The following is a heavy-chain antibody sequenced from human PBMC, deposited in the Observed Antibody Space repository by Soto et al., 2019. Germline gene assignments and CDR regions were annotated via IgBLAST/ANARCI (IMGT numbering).Heavy chain of an antibody. D-gene: IGHD6-13*01. CDR1: GYTFTSYA. CDR3: ARDGSSSSFYYYYYGMDV. CDR2: INAGNGNT. V-gene: IGHV1-3*01. Sequence: GASVKVSCKASGYTFTSYAMHWVRQAPGQRLEWMGWINAGNGNTKYSQKFQGRVTITRDTSASTAYMELSSLRSEDTAVYYCARDGSSSSFYYYYYGMDVWGQGTTVTVSS. J-gene: IGHJ6*02.